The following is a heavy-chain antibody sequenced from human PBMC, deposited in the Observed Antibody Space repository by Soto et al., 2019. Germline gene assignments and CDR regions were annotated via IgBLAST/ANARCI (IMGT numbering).Heavy chain of an antibody. CDR3: ARGPATAPDAY. Sequence: ASVKVSSTTSGYIFTIYYIHWVRQAPGQGLEWMGIINPSGGTTTYAQKFQGRVTMTRDTSTSTVYMELSSLRSEDTAVYYCARGPATAPDAYWGLGTLVTVSS. D-gene: IGHD2-2*01. CDR1: GYIFTIYY. J-gene: IGHJ4*02. V-gene: IGHV1-46*01. CDR2: INPSGGTT.